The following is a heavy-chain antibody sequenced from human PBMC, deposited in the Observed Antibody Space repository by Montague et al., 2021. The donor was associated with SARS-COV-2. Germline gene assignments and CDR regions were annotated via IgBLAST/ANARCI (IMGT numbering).Heavy chain of an antibody. J-gene: IGHJ6*02. Sequence: SLRLSCAASGFTFSSYSMNWVRQAPGKGLEWVSYISSSSSTIYYADSVKGRFTISRDNAKNSLYLQMNSLRAEDTAVYYCAREGEMATIWVGYYYYYGMDVWGQGTTATGSS. CDR3: AREGEMATIWVGYYYYYGMDV. V-gene: IGHV3-48*04. CDR2: ISSSSSTI. D-gene: IGHD5-24*01. CDR1: GFTFSSYS.